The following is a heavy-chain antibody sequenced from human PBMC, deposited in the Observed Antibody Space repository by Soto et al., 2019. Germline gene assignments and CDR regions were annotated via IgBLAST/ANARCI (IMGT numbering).Heavy chain of an antibody. J-gene: IGHJ4*02. CDR2: INPSGGST. CDR3: ARVSSWACFDY. CDR1: GYTFTSYY. D-gene: IGHD6-13*01. V-gene: IGHV1-46*01. Sequence: QVQLVQSGAEVKKPGASVKVSCKASGYTFTSYYMHWVRQAPGQGLEWMGIINPSGGSTSYAQKFQGRFTMTWXTSTSTVYRELSSLRSEDTAVYYCARVSSWACFDYWGQGTLVTVSS.